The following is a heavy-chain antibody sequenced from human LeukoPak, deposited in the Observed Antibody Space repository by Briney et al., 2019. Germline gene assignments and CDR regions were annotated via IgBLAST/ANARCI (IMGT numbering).Heavy chain of an antibody. V-gene: IGHV4-4*07. CDR2: IHSSGST. D-gene: IGHD3-10*01. J-gene: IGHJ4*02. CDR1: GDSISTYY. Sequence: SETLSLTCTVSGDSISTYYWSWIRQPAGKGLEWIGRIHSSGSTNYNPSLKSRVTISVDTSKNQFSLKLSSVTAADTAVYYCARGFSVAGGYYGSGSPSAYWGQGTLVTVSS. CDR3: ARGFSVAGGYYGSGSPSAY.